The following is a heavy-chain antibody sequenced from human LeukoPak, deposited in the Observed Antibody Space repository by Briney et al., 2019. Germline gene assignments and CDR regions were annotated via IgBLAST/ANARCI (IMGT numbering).Heavy chain of an antibody. CDR3: AKGDCSSTSCPSIDTMAFDI. V-gene: IGHV3-23*01. D-gene: IGHD2-2*01. CDR2: ISGSGGST. J-gene: IGHJ3*02. CDR1: GFTFSSYA. Sequence: GGSLRLSCAASGFTFSSYAMSWVRQAPGKGLEWVSAISGSGGSTYYADSVKGRFTISRDNSKNTLYLQMNSLRAEDTAVYYCAKGDCSSTSCPSIDTMAFDIWGQGTMVTVSS.